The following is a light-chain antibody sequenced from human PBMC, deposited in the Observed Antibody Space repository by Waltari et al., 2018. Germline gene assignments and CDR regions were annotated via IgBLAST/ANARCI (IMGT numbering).Light chain of an antibody. CDR1: RIVANTY. J-gene: IGKJ2*01. Sequence: EVVLTQSPGTLSLSPGERATLSCRASRIVANTYLAWYQQKFGQAPRLLIYATSSRATDIPERFTGSGSGTDFTLTIDMLEPGDSAVYYCQQFGGSPMYTFGQGTKLEV. V-gene: IGKV3-20*01. CDR3: QQFGGSPMYT. CDR2: ATS.